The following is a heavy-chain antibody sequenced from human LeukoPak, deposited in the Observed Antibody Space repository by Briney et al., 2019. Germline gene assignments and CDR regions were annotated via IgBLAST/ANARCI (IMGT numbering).Heavy chain of an antibody. CDR3: ASSTSVRGYDY. Sequence: GASVKVSCKASGGTFSSYAISWVRQAPGQGLEWMGRIIPILGIANYAQKFQGRVTITADKSTSTAYMELSSLRSEDTAVYYCASSTSVRGYDYWGQGTLVTVSS. D-gene: IGHD3-10*01. V-gene: IGHV1-69*04. CDR1: GGTFSSYA. CDR2: IIPILGIA. J-gene: IGHJ4*02.